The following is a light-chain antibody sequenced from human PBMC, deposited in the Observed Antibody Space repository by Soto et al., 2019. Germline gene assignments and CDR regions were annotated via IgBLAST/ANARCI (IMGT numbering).Light chain of an antibody. V-gene: IGKV1-5*01. Sequence: DIQMTQSPSTLSASIGDRVTITCRASQSIGTWLAWYQQKPGTAPKLLIYDVSGLQGGVPSRFSGSGSGTEFTLTISSLQPDDFATYYCQEYYTYYRTFGQGTKVEFK. CDR1: QSIGTW. J-gene: IGKJ1*01. CDR2: DVS. CDR3: QEYYTYYRT.